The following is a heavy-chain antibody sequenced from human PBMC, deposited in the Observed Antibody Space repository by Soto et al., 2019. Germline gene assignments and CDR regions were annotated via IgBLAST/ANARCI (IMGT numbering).Heavy chain of an antibody. Sequence: ASVKVSCKASGYTFTSYGISWVRQAPGQGLEWMGWISAYNGNTNYAQKLQGRVTMTTDTSTSTAYMELRSLRSDDTAVYYCARVGCSSTSCYTYPRYYYYDYGMGVWGQGTTVTVSS. CDR3: ARVGCSSTSCYTYPRYYYYDYGMGV. D-gene: IGHD2-2*02. J-gene: IGHJ6*02. V-gene: IGHV1-18*04. CDR1: GYTFTSYG. CDR2: ISAYNGNT.